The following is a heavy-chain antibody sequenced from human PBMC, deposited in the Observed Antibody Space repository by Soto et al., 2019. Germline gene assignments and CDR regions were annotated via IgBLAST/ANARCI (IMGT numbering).Heavy chain of an antibody. J-gene: IGHJ6*02. CDR1: GFTFSSYG. CDR3: ARAGAVAAYYYGMDV. CDR2: IWYDGSNK. Sequence: GGSLRLSCAASGFTFSSYGMHWVRQAPGKGLEWVAVIWYDGSNKYYADSVKGRFTISRDNSKNTLYLQMNSLRAEDTAVYYCARAGAVAAYYYGMDVWGQGTTVTVSS. D-gene: IGHD6-19*01. V-gene: IGHV3-33*01.